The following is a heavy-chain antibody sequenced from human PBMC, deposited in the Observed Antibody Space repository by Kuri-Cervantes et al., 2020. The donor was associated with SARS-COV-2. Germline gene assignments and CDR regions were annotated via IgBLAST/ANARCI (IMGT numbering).Heavy chain of an antibody. CDR2: IRAYNGKI. J-gene: IGHJ3*02. D-gene: IGHD3-22*01. V-gene: IGHV1-18*04. Sequence: ASVKVSCKASGYTFTNYGITWVRQAPGQGLQWMGWIRAYNGKIDYAQNLQGRVTMTTDKSTSTAYMEMKSLKSDDTAVYYCARSTPFRPLVVISQGGAFDIWGQGTMVTVSS. CDR1: GYTFTNYG. CDR3: ARSTPFRPLVVISQGGAFDI.